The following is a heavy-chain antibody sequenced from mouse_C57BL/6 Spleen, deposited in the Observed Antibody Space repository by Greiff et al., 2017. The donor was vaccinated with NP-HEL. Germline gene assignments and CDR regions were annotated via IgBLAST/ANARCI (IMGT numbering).Heavy chain of an antibody. CDR1: GFTFSSYA. J-gene: IGHJ4*01. D-gene: IGHD1-1*01. CDR3: AGTTVVAPYAMDY. Sequence: EVQGVESGGGLVKPGGSLKLSCAASGFTFSSYAMSWVRQTPEQRLEWVATISDGGSYTYYPDNVKGRFTISRDNAKNNLYLQMSHLKSEDTAMYYCAGTTVVAPYAMDYWGQGTSVTVSS. V-gene: IGHV5-4*01. CDR2: ISDGGSYT.